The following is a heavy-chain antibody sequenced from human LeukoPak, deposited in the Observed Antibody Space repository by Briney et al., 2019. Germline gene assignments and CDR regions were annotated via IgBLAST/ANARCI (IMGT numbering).Heavy chain of an antibody. Sequence: GGSLRLSCAASGFTVSSNYMSWVRQAPGKGLEWVANIKEDGSEKNYVDSVKGRFTIARDNAKKSLFLQMDSLTVKDTAVYYCVRDMMSVTATIGVGPLYGLDVWGQGTTVTVFS. CDR3: VRDMMSVTATIGVGPLYGLDV. D-gene: IGHD2-21*02. CDR2: IKEDGSEK. V-gene: IGHV3-7*01. J-gene: IGHJ6*02. CDR1: GFTVSSNY.